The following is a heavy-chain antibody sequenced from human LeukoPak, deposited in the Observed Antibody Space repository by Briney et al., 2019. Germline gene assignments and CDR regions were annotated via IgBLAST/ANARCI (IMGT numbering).Heavy chain of an antibody. CDR1: GGSISSSSYY. V-gene: IGHV4-39*07. D-gene: IGHD6-19*01. Sequence: PSETLSLTCTVSGGSISSSSYYWGWIRQPPGEGLEWIGSIYYSGSTYYNPSLKSRVTISVDTSKNQFSLKLSSVTAADTAVYYCARERSVAGVFAPFDPWGQGTLVTVSS. CDR2: IYYSGST. J-gene: IGHJ5*02. CDR3: ARERSVAGVFAPFDP.